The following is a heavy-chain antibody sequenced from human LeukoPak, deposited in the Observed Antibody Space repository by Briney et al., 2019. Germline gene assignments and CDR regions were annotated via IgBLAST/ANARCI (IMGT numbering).Heavy chain of an antibody. CDR3: ARDGGIAVAGAPHSWYYFDY. CDR1: GYTFTSYY. J-gene: IGHJ4*02. CDR2: ISPSGGST. V-gene: IGHV1-46*01. D-gene: IGHD6-19*01. Sequence: ASVKVSCKASGYTFTSYYMHWVRQAPGQGLEWMGIISPSGGSTSYAQKFQGRVTMTRDTSTSTVYMELSSLRSEDTAVYYCARDGGIAVAGAPHSWYYFDYWGQGTLVTVSS.